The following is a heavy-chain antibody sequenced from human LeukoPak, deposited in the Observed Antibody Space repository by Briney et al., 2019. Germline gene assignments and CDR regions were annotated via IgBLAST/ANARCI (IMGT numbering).Heavy chain of an antibody. D-gene: IGHD3-10*01. V-gene: IGHV4-39*01. CDR1: GDSISSNNYY. Sequence: PSETLSLTCTVSGDSISSNNYYWGWIRQPPGKGLEWIGSIYYSGSTYYSRSLKSRVTISADTSKNQFSLKLNSVTAADTAVYYCARRHYYGSGSYQNWFDPWGQGTLVTVSS. CDR3: ARRHYYGSGSYQNWFDP. J-gene: IGHJ5*02. CDR2: IYYSGST.